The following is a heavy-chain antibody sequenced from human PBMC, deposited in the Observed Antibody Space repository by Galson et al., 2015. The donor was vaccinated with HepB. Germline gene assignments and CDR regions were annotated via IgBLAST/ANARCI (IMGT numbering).Heavy chain of an antibody. J-gene: IGHJ3*02. CDR3: TTPNVPIFGRPSDAFDI. Sequence: SLRLSCAASGFTFSNAWMSWVRQAPGKGLEWVGRIKSKTDGGTTDYAAPVKGRFTISRDDSKNTLYLQMNSLKTEDTAVYYCTTPNVPIFGRPSDAFDIWGQGTMVTVSS. CDR2: IKSKTDGGTT. V-gene: IGHV3-15*01. D-gene: IGHD3-3*01. CDR1: GFTFSNAW.